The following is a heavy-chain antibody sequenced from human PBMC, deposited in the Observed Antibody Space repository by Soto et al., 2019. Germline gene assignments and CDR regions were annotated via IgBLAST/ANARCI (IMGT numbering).Heavy chain of an antibody. CDR3: ARSSGWTFAIILEGSNWLDP. D-gene: IGHD2-15*01. J-gene: IGHJ5*02. CDR2: INPHGGST. Sequence: ASVKVSCKAPGDTFTSYYLNWVRQAPGQGLEWMEVINPHGGSTKYAQKFQGRITMTRDTSRSTVYMELSSLRSDDTAIYYCARSSGWTFAIILEGSNWLDPWGQGPLLTVSS. V-gene: IGHV1-46*01. CDR1: GDTFTSYY.